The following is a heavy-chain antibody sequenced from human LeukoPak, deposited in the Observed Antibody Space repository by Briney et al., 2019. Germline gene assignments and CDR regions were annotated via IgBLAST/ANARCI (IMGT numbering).Heavy chain of an antibody. Sequence: AGGSLRLSCAASGFTFDDYTMSWVRQAPGKGLEWVSGINWNGGSTGYVDSVKGRFTISRDNAKNSLYLQMNSLRAEDTAVYYCARHVVAVGFDYWGQGTLVTVSS. CDR1: GFTFDDYT. CDR2: INWNGGST. J-gene: IGHJ4*02. CDR3: ARHVVAVGFDY. D-gene: IGHD3-22*01. V-gene: IGHV3-20*04.